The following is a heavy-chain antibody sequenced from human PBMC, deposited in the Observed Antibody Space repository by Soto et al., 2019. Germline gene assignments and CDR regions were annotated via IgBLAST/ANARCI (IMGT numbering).Heavy chain of an antibody. CDR2: IYQSGRT. CDR1: GGSINTFDFS. CDR3: AREMTIFGVAPGGGVDV. D-gene: IGHD3-3*01. V-gene: IGHV4-30-2*01. Sequence: PSETMSLTCAVSGGSINTFDFSWSCIRQPPGRGLEWIGSIYQSGRTYYIPSLKSRVTMSLEKSKNQFSLKINSVVAADTAIYYCAREMTIFGVAPGGGVDVWGQGTTVTVSS. J-gene: IGHJ6*02.